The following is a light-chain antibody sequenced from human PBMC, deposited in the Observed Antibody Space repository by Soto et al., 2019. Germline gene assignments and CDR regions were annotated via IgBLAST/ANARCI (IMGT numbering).Light chain of an antibody. J-gene: IGLJ1*01. CDR1: NSNIGSDI. V-gene: IGLV1-44*01. Sequence: QSVLTQPPSASGTPGQRATISCCGSNSNIGSDIVNCYQLLPGAAPEVLINTTNQRPSGVPERFSGSKSGTSASLAISGLQSEDEANSSCATWDGGLSGPLVFXTGTKVALL. CDR3: ATWDGGLSGPLV. CDR2: TTN.